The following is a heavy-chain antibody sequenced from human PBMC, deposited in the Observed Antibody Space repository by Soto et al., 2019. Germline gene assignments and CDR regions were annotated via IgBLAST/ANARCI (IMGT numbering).Heavy chain of an antibody. Sequence: ESGGGVVQPGRSLRLSCAASGFTFSSYGMHWVRQAPGKGLEWVAVIWYDGSNKYYADSVKGRFTISRDNSKNTLYLQMNSLRAEDTAVYYCARDRGSSYIIDYWGQGTLVTVSS. CDR2: IWYDGSNK. CDR3: ARDRGSSYIIDY. D-gene: IGHD6-6*01. CDR1: GFTFSSYG. V-gene: IGHV3-33*01. J-gene: IGHJ4*02.